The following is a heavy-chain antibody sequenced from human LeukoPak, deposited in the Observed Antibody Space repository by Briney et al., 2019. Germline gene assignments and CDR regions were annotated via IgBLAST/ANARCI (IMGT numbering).Heavy chain of an antibody. CDR3: ARGPTRYCSGGSCYSSRQSYFDY. Sequence: PSEALSLTCAVYGGSFSGYYWSWIRQPPGKGLEWIGEINHSGSTNYNPSLKSRVTISVDTSKNQFSLKLSSVTAADTAVYYCARGPTRYCSGGSCYSSRQSYFDYWGQGTLVTVSS. V-gene: IGHV4-34*01. J-gene: IGHJ4*02. CDR1: GGSFSGYY. CDR2: INHSGST. D-gene: IGHD2-15*01.